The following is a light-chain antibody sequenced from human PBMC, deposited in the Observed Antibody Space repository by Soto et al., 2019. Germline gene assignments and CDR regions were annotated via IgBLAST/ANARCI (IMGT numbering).Light chain of an antibody. CDR2: DAS. J-gene: IGKJ1*01. CDR1: QDISNY. Sequence: DIQMTQSPSSLSASVGERVTITCQASQDISNYLNWYQQKPGKAPKLLIYDASNLETGAPSRFSGSGSGTGFTFTISSLQPEDIATYYCQQYDNLWWTFGQGTKVEIK. V-gene: IGKV1-33*01. CDR3: QQYDNLWWT.